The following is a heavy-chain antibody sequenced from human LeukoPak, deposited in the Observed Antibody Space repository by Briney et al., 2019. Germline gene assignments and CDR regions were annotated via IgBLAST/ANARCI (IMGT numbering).Heavy chain of an antibody. Sequence: PGGSLRLSCAASGFPFSNYWVHWVRQAPGKGLVWVSRISSDGSSTSYADSVKGRFTISRDNAKNTLYLQMNSLRAEDTAVYYCARTAYSDYSLGFWGQGTLVTVSS. CDR2: ISSDGSST. V-gene: IGHV3-74*01. CDR3: ARTAYSDYSLGF. CDR1: GFPFSNYW. D-gene: IGHD5-12*01. J-gene: IGHJ4*02.